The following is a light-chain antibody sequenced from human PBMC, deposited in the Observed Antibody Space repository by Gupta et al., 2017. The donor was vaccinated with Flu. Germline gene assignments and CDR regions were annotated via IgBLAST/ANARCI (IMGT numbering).Light chain of an antibody. Sequence: EIVLTQSPDTVSLSPGERATLSCRASQSVNSNYLAWYQQKPGQAPRLLIYDASSRATGIPDRFSGSGSGTDFTLTISRLEPEDFAVYFCQQYDKSPRTFGQWTKVEVK. J-gene: IGKJ1*01. V-gene: IGKV3-20*01. CDR2: DAS. CDR3: QQYDKSPRT. CDR1: QSVNSNY.